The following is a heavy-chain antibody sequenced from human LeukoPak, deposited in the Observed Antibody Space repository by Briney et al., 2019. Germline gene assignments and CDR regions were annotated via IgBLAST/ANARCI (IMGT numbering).Heavy chain of an antibody. Sequence: ASVKVSCKASGYTFTGYYIHWVRQAPGQGLEWMGWINPNSGGTNYAQKFQGRVTMTRDTSISTVYMELSSQRSDDTAVFYCARDFYSSGRGAFDIWGQGTVVTVSS. CDR2: INPNSGGT. V-gene: IGHV1-2*02. CDR3: ARDFYSSGRGAFDI. J-gene: IGHJ3*02. CDR1: GYTFTGYY. D-gene: IGHD6-19*01.